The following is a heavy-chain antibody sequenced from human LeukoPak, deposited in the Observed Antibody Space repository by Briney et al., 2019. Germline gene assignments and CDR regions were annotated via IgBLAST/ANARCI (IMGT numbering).Heavy chain of an antibody. J-gene: IGHJ3*02. Sequence: PSETLSLTCAVYGGSFSGYYWSWLRQPPGKGLEWIGEINHSGSTNYNPSLKSRVTISVDTSKNQFSLKLSSVTAADTAVYYCARDFGYYDSSGYYQDNAFDIWGQGTMVTVSS. D-gene: IGHD3-22*01. V-gene: IGHV4-34*01. CDR3: ARDFGYYDSSGYYQDNAFDI. CDR1: GGSFSGYY. CDR2: INHSGST.